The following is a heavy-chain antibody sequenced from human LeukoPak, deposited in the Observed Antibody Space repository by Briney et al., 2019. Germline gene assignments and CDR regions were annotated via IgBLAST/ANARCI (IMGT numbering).Heavy chain of an antibody. V-gene: IGHV3-30-3*01. CDR2: ISYDGSNK. CDR1: GFTFSSYA. D-gene: IGHD3-10*01. J-gene: IGHJ3*02. Sequence: GGSLRLSCAASGFTFSSYAMHWVRQAPGKGLEWVAVISYDGSNKYYADSVKGRFTISRDNSKNTLYLQMNSLRAEDTAVYYCAKGRPYRGITMVRGVTSEFDIWGQGTMVTVSS. CDR3: AKGRPYRGITMVRGVTSEFDI.